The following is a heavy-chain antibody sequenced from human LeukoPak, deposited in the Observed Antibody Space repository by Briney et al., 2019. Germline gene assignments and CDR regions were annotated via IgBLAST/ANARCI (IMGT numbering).Heavy chain of an antibody. CDR3: ARGEEHGSGTVHFDY. CDR1: GGSISGSNW. CDR2: IYHGGST. V-gene: IGHV4-4*02. Sequence: SETLSLTCAVSGGSISGSNWWSWVRQPPGKGLEWIREIYHGGSTNYNPSLKSRVTMSVDKSKNQFSLELSSVTAADTAVYYCARGEEHGSGTVHFDYWGQGILVTVSS. J-gene: IGHJ4*02. D-gene: IGHD3-10*01.